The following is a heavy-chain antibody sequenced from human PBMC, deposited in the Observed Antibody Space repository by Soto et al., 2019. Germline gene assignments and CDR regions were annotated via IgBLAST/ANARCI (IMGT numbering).Heavy chain of an antibody. CDR1: GFTFSDYY. D-gene: IGHD3-3*01. J-gene: IGHJ6*02. V-gene: IGHV3-11*01. CDR2: ISSRGSSI. CDR3: ARGYYDFRSGYYIRPYGMDV. Sequence: SLRLSCAVSGFTFSDYYMSWIRQAPGKGLEWVSYISSRGSSIYYADSVKGRFTISRDNAKNSLYLQMNGLRAEDTAVYYCARGYYDFRSGYYIRPYGMDVWGQGTKVTVYS.